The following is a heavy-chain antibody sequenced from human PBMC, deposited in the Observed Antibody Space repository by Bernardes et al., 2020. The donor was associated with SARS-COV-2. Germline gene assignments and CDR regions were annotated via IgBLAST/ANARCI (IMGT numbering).Heavy chain of an antibody. J-gene: IGHJ4*02. CDR3: ARVYSSGWRSRYYFDY. CDR2: IYYSGIM. CDR1: GGSISSYY. Sequence: SETLSLTCTVSGGSISSYYWSWIRQPPGKGLEWIGYIYYSGIMNYNPSLESRVTISVDTFKNQISLKLRSVTAADTAVYYCARVYSSGWRSRYYFDYWGQGTLVTVSS. V-gene: IGHV4-59*01. D-gene: IGHD6-19*01.